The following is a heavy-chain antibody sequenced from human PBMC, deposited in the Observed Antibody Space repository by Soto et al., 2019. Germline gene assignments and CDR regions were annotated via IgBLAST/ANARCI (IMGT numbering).Heavy chain of an antibody. V-gene: IGHV4-31*03. CDR1: GGSISSGGYY. D-gene: IGHD5-12*01. J-gene: IGHJ6*02. CDR2: IYYSGST. CDR3: ARDGPTKNYYGMDV. Sequence: QVQLQESGPGLVKPSQTLSLTCTVSGGSISSGGYYWSWIRQHPGKGLEWIGYIYYSGSTYYNPSRKSRVTISVDTSKNQFALKLSSVTAADTAVYYCARDGPTKNYYGMDVWGQGTTVTVSS.